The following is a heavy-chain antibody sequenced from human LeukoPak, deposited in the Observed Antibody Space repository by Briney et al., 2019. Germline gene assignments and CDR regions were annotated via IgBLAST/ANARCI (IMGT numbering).Heavy chain of an antibody. CDR1: GFTFSSYA. J-gene: IGHJ4*02. CDR3: ARNSLYYDILTGSPDY. D-gene: IGHD3-9*01. CDR2: ISYDGSNK. Sequence: GGSLRLSCAASGFTFSSYAMHWVRQAPGKGLEWVAVISYDGSNKYYADSVKGRFTISRDNSKNTLYLQMNSLRAEDTAVYYCARNSLYYDILTGSPDYWGQGTLVTVSS. V-gene: IGHV3-30-3*01.